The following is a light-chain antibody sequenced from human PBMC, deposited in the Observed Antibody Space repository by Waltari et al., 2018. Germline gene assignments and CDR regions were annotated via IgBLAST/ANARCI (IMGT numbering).Light chain of an antibody. CDR3: LQDYNYPWT. V-gene: IGKV1-6*01. CDR2: AAS. J-gene: IGKJ1*01. Sequence: AIQMTQSPSSLSASVGDRVTITCRASQGIRYDLGWYQQKPGKAPKLLIYAASSIKSGVPSRFSGSGSGADFTLTISSLQPEDFATYFCLQDYNYPWTFGQGTKVEIK. CDR1: QGIRYD.